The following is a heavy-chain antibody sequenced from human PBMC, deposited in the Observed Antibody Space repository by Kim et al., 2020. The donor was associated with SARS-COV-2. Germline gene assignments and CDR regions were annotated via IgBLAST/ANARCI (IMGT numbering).Heavy chain of an antibody. Sequence: SETLSLTCAVYGGSFSGYYWSWIRQPPGKGLEWIGEINHSGSTNYNPSLKSRVTISVDTSKNQFSLKLSSVTAAGTAVYYCAKILGGNLSGGRYCSGGSCYLDYGGRRTLVTVSS. V-gene: IGHV4-34*01. CDR2: INHSGST. CDR1: GGSFSGYY. D-gene: IGHD2-15*01. J-gene: IGHJ4*02. CDR3: AKILGGNLSGGRYCSGGSCYLDY.